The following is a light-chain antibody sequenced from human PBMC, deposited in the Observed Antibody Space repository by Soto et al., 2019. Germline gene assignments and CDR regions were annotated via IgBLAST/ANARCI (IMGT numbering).Light chain of an antibody. CDR3: MQSVEPS. Sequence: DIVLTQTPLSLSVTPGQPASMSCKSSQSLLQSNGKTFLYWYLQRPGQPPQLLLWEVSNRMSGVPDRFSGSGSGTDFTLRISRVEAEDVGVYYCMQSVEPSFGGGTKVEFK. CDR1: QSLLQSNGKTF. CDR2: EVS. V-gene: IGKV2D-29*01. J-gene: IGKJ4*01.